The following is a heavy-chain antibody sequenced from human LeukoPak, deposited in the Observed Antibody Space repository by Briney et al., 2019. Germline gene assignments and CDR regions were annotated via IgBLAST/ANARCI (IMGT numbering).Heavy chain of an antibody. D-gene: IGHD2-2*01. Sequence: PSETLSLTCIVSVGSISNHYWRWIGQPPAKGLEWIGYIYSSGSINYNPSLKSRVSISVETSKNQFSLKLSSVTAADTAVYYCARRVYCSSTTCSDYWGQGTLVTVSS. CDR3: ARRVYCSSTTCSDY. V-gene: IGHV4-59*11. CDR2: IYSSGSI. CDR1: VGSISNHY. J-gene: IGHJ4*02.